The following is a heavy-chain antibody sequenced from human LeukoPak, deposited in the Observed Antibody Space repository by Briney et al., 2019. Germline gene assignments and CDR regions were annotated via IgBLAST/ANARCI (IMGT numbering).Heavy chain of an antibody. V-gene: IGHV1-24*01. CDR2: FDPEDGET. Sequence: ASVKVSCKVSGYTLTELSMHWVRQAPGKGLEWTGGFDPEDGETIYAQKFQGRVTMTEDTSTDTAYMELSSLRSEDTAVYCCATASPPEAYCGGDCAGGAFDIWGQGTMVTVSS. CDR1: GYTLTELS. D-gene: IGHD2-21*01. CDR3: ATASPPEAYCGGDCAGGAFDI. J-gene: IGHJ3*02.